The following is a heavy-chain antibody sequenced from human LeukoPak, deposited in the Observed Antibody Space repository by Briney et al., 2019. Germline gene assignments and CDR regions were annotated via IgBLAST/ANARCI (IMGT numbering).Heavy chain of an antibody. V-gene: IGHV3-11*05. CDR3: ARDSGYGGYSDY. CDR1: GFTFSDYY. Sequence: GGSLRLSCAASGFTFSDYYMSWIRQAPGKGLEWVSYISSSSSYTDYADSVKGRFTISRDNAKNSLNLQMNSLRAEDTAVYYCARDSGYGGYSDYWGQGTLGSVSS. J-gene: IGHJ4*02. D-gene: IGHD5-12*01. CDR2: ISSSSSYT.